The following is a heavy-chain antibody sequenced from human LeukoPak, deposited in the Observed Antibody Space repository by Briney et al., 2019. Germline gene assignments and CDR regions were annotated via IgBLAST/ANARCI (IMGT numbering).Heavy chain of an antibody. V-gene: IGHV1-2*02. CDR1: GYTFTGYY. CDR3: ARTYCSGGSCYPNWFDP. CDR2: INPNSGGT. J-gene: IGHJ5*02. Sequence: ASVKVSCKASGYTFTGYYMHWVRQAPGQGLEWMGWINPNSGGTNYAQKFQGRVTMTRDTSISTAYMELSRLRSDDTAVYYCARTYCSGGSCYPNWFDPWGQGTLVAVSS. D-gene: IGHD2-15*01.